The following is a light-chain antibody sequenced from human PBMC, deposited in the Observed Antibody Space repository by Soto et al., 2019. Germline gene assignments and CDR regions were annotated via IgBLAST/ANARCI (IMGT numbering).Light chain of an antibody. CDR3: QSADSSGIL. J-gene: IGLJ2*01. CDR1: ALPKQY. Sequence: SYELTQPPSVSVSPGQTARITCSGDALPKQYAYWYQQKPGQAPVLVIYKDSERPSGIPERFSGSSSGTTVTLTISGVQAEDEADYYCQSADSSGILFGGGTQLTV. V-gene: IGLV3-25*03. CDR2: KDS.